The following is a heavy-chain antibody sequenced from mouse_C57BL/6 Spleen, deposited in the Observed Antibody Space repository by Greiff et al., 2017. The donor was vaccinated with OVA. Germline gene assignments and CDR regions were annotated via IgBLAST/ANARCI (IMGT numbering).Heavy chain of an antibody. V-gene: IGHV1-61*01. Sequence: QVQLQQPGAELVRPGSSVKLSCKASGYTFTSYWMDWVKQRPGQGLEWIGNIYPSDSETHYNQKFKDKATLTGDKSSSTAYLQLSSLTSEDSAVYYCARATGTSPLFDYWGQGTTLTVSS. CDR3: ARATGTSPLFDY. CDR2: IYPSDSET. CDR1: GYTFTSYW. J-gene: IGHJ2*01. D-gene: IGHD4-1*02.